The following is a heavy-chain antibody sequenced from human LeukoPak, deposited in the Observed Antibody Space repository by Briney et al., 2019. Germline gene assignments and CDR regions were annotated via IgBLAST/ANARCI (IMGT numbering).Heavy chain of an antibody. Sequence: PSETLSLTCTVSGGSISSRPYSWGWIRQPPGKELEWLGSFYYGGSTYYKPSLKSRVTISVDTSKNQFSLKLSSVTAADTAVYYCARLVVPNWYHEVLLGRDYWGQGTLVTVSS. V-gene: IGHV4-39*01. CDR1: GGSISSRPYS. D-gene: IGHD1-1*01. CDR3: ARLVVPNWYHEVLLGRDY. J-gene: IGHJ4*02. CDR2: FYYGGST.